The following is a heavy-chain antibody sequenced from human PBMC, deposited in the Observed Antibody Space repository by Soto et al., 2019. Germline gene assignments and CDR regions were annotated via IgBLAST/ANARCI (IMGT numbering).Heavy chain of an antibody. J-gene: IGHJ4*02. CDR1: GFTFNRYH. CDR2: ISGSSSTI. Sequence: EVQLVESEGGLIHPGGSLRLSCAASGFTFNRYHMHWVRQAPGKGLEWVSYISGSSSTIFYADSVKGRFTVSRDNAKNSLYLQMNSLRDDDTAVYYCGRDADYYDSSDYYLPLIDYWGQGTLVAVSS. V-gene: IGHV3-48*02. D-gene: IGHD3-22*01. CDR3: GRDADYYDSSDYYLPLIDY.